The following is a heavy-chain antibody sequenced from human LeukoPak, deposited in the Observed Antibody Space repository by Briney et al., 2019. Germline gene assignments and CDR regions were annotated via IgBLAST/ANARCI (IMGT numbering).Heavy chain of an antibody. V-gene: IGHV3-64D*09. Sequence: GGSLRLSCSASGFTFSSYAMHWVRQAPGKGLEYVSAISSNGGSTYYADSVKGRFTISRDNSKNTLYLQMSSLRSEDTALYYCVKGQRYYDSSGYYSIEYFQHWGQGTLVTVSS. CDR2: ISSNGGST. J-gene: IGHJ1*01. D-gene: IGHD3-22*01. CDR3: VKGQRYYDSSGYYSIEYFQH. CDR1: GFTFSSYA.